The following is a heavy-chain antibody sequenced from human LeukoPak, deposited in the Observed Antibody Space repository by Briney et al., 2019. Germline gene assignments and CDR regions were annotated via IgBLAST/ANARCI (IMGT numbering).Heavy chain of an antibody. Sequence: SQTLSLTCTVSGGSISSGGYYWSWIRQHPGKGLEWIGYIYYSGSTYYNPSLKSRVTISVDTSKNQFSLKLSSVTAADTAVYYCASRSGWYFDAFDIWGQGTMVTVSS. D-gene: IGHD6-19*01. CDR1: GGSISSGGYY. J-gene: IGHJ3*02. CDR2: IYYSGST. CDR3: ASRSGWYFDAFDI. V-gene: IGHV4-31*03.